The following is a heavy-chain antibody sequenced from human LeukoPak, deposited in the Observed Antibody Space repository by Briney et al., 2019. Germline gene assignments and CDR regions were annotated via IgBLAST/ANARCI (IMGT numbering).Heavy chain of an antibody. V-gene: IGHV1-2*02. J-gene: IGHJ5*02. Sequence: ASVKVSCTTSGYTFIDYYMHWVRQAPGQGLEWMGWINPNSGVTSSAQKFRDRITMTRDTSINTVYMEVRWLTSDDTAIYYCARADRLDGAPYLIGPWGQGTLVTVPS. CDR3: ARADRLDGAPYLIGP. CDR1: GYTFIDYY. D-gene: IGHD2-21*01. CDR2: INPNSGVT.